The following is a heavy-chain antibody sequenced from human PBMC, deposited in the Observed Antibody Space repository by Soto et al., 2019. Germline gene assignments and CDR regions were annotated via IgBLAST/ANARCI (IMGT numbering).Heavy chain of an antibody. D-gene: IGHD6-13*01. CDR1: GYTFTSDG. CDR2: INAYNGDT. J-gene: IGHJ6*02. CDR3: ATGGRSSSWDRYGLDV. V-gene: IGHV1-18*01. Sequence: QVQLVQSGAEVRKPGASVKVSCKASGYTFTSDGISWVRQAPGQGLEWMGWINAYNGDTTYAQKFQGRITMTTDTSTAYMEVRSLRSDDTAVYYCATGGRSSSWDRYGLDVGGQGTTVTVSS.